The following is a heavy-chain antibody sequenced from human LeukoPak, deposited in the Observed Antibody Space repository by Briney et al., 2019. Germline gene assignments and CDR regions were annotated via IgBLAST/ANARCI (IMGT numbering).Heavy chain of an antibody. CDR3: AKFPSYSSGWSDY. Sequence: GSLRLSCAASGFTFSSYAMSWVRQAPGKGLEWASAISGSGGSTYYADSVKGRFTISRDNSKNTLYLQMNSLRAEDTAVYYCAKFPSYSSGWSDYWGQGTLVTVSS. D-gene: IGHD6-19*01. CDR1: GFTFSSYA. J-gene: IGHJ4*02. V-gene: IGHV3-23*01. CDR2: ISGSGGST.